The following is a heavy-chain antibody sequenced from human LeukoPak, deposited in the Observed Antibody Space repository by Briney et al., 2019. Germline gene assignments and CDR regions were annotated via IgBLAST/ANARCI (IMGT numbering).Heavy chain of an antibody. D-gene: IGHD6-13*01. CDR3: AKAGYSSSWYLVNSLDI. V-gene: IGHV3-30*18. Sequence: GRSLRLSCAASGFTFTSYGMHRVRQAPGKGLEWLAVISYDGSERNYADSVKGRFFISRDNSKNTLDLQMNSLRAEDTAVYYCAKAGYSSSWYLVNSLDIWGQGTMVTVS. J-gene: IGHJ3*02. CDR2: ISYDGSER. CDR1: GFTFTSYG.